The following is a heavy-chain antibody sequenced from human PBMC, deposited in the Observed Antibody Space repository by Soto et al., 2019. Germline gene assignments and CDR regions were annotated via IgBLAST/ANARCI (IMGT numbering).Heavy chain of an antibody. Sequence: GGSLRLSCAASGFTFSSYAMSWVRQAPEKGLEWVSAISGRGGSTYYADSVKGRFTISRDNSKNTLYLQMNSLRAEDTVLYYCAKDKLKHCSGWYYHYWGQGTLVTVSS. CDR3: AKDKLKHCSGWYYHY. D-gene: IGHD6-19*01. CDR2: ISGRGGST. J-gene: IGHJ4*02. CDR1: GFTFSSYA. V-gene: IGHV3-23*01.